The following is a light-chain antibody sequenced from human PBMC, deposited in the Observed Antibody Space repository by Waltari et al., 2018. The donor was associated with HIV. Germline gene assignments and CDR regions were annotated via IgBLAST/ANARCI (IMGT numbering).Light chain of an antibody. CDR2: DVS. Sequence: QSALTQPASVSGSPGQSITIPCTGTNSDVGGYNYVSWYQQHPGKAPKLMIYDVSNRPSGVSNRFSGSKSGNTASLTISGLQAEDEADYYCSSYTSSSTQVFGGGTKLTVL. J-gene: IGLJ2*01. CDR1: NSDVGGYNY. CDR3: SSYTSSSTQV. V-gene: IGLV2-14*01.